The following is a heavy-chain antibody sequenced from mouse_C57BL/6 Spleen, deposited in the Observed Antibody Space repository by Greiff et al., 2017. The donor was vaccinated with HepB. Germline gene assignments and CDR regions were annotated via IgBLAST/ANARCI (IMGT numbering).Heavy chain of an antibody. CDR3: ARGGVITTVVAPFDY. V-gene: IGHV5-17*01. D-gene: IGHD1-1*01. CDR1: GFTFSDYG. CDR2: ISSGSSTI. J-gene: IGHJ2*01. Sequence: EVHLVESGGGLVKPGGSLKLSCAASGFTFSDYGMHWVRQAPEKGLEWVAYISSGSSTIYYADTVKGRFTISIDNAKNTLFLQMTSLRSEDTAMYYCARGGVITTVVAPFDYWGQGTTLTVSS.